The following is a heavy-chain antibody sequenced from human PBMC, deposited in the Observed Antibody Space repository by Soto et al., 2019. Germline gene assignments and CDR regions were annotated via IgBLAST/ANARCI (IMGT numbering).Heavy chain of an antibody. V-gene: IGHV4-59*01. J-gene: IGHJ3*02. Sequence: QVQLQESGPGLVKPSKTLSLTCTVSGGSISSYYWSWIRQPPGKGLEWIGYIYYSGSTNYNPSLKSRVTISVDTSKNQFSLKLSSVTAADTAVYYCARYNDYGDAFDIWGQGTMVTVSS. CDR2: IYYSGST. D-gene: IGHD4-17*01. CDR1: GGSISSYY. CDR3: ARYNDYGDAFDI.